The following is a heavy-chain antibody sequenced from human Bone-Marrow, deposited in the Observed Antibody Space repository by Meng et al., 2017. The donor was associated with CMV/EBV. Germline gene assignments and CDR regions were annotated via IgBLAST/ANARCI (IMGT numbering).Heavy chain of an antibody. V-gene: IGHV5-51*01. CDR1: GYSFPNYW. D-gene: IGHD3-10*01. CDR2: IYPGDSGT. J-gene: IGHJ4*02. CDR3: VRQGTGGFSQLDY. Sequence: KGSGYSFPNYWVAWVRQMPGKGLEWMGIIYPGDSGTRHSPSFQGQVTISVDKSINTAYLQWSRLKASDSAMYYCVRQGTGGFSQLDYWGQGTLVTVSS.